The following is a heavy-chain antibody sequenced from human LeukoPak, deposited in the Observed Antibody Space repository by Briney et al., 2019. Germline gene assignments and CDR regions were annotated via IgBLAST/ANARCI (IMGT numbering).Heavy chain of an antibody. Sequence: GGSLRLSCAASGFTFSSYGMHWVRQAPGKGLEWVAVISYDGSNKYYADSVKGRFTISRDNSNNTLYLQMNSLRAEDTAVYYCAKEVVATIIFYYYYGMDVWGQGTTVTVSS. D-gene: IGHD5-12*01. J-gene: IGHJ6*02. CDR2: ISYDGSNK. CDR3: AKEVVATIIFYYYYGMDV. V-gene: IGHV3-30*18. CDR1: GFTFSSYG.